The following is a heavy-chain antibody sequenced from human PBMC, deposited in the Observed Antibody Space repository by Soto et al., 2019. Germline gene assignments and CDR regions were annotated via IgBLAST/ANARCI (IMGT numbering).Heavy chain of an antibody. CDR1: GASMNSYH. CDR3: ARDQGVAAAGITWFDP. Sequence: SETLSLTCTVSGASMNSYHWSWIRQPAGKGLEWIGHIHSSGSTNYNPSLKSRVTMSVDTSKNQFSLRLMSLTAADTAVYYCARDQGVAAAGITWFDPWGQGSLVTVS. CDR2: IHSSGST. D-gene: IGHD6-13*01. J-gene: IGHJ5*02. V-gene: IGHV4-4*07.